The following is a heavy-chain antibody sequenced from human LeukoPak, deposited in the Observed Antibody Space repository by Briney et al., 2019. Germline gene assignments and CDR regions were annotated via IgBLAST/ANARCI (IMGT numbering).Heavy chain of an antibody. CDR3: ARDMRIAARPDRHAFDI. J-gene: IGHJ3*02. D-gene: IGHD6-6*01. CDR1: GYTFTVYY. V-gene: IGHV1-2*02. CDR2: INPNSGGT. Sequence: ASVTVSFTASGYTFTVYYMHWVRQAPGQGLEWMGWINPNSGGTNYAQKFQGRVTMTRDTSISTAYMELSRLRSDDTAVYYCARDMRIAARPDRHAFDIWGQGTMVTVSS.